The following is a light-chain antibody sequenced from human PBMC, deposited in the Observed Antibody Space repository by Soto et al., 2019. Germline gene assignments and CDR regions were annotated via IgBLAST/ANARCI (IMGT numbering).Light chain of an antibody. CDR1: NSDVGSYKL. Sequence: QSVLTQPASVSGSPGQSITMSCTGSNSDVGSYKLVSWYQQHPGKAPRLIIYEVSSRPSGVSSRFSGSKSGNRASLTISGLQAEDEATYYCISYRRMSNPVFGGGTQLTVL. J-gene: IGLJ3*02. V-gene: IGLV2-14*02. CDR2: EVS. CDR3: ISYRRMSNPV.